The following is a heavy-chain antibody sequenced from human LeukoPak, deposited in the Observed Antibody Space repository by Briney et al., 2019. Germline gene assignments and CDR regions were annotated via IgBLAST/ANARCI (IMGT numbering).Heavy chain of an antibody. V-gene: IGHV1-18*01. Sequence: GASVKVSCKASGYSFTNFGVTWVRQAPGQGLEWMGWISGYNGDANYAQRFQGRVTMTTDSSTSTGYMELKNLRSDDTATFYCVRAPADPLRPYGMNVWGQGTTVIASS. CDR1: GYSFTNFG. CDR3: VRAPADPLRPYGMNV. J-gene: IGHJ6*02. CDR2: ISGYNGDA. D-gene: IGHD3-16*01.